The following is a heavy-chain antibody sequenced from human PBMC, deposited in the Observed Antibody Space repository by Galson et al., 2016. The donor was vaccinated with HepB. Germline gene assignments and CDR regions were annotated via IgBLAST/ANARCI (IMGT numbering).Heavy chain of an antibody. Sequence: SLRLACAASGCTFINYAMHWVRQAPVRGLECVSVITKDGSDKQYADSVKGRFTVSRDNSKNTLFLQMNSLRVEDTAVYYCAKMDCGRDCPRDYWGQGTLVTVSS. CDR2: ITKDGSDK. J-gene: IGHJ4*02. D-gene: IGHD2-21*02. CDR1: GCTFINYA. CDR3: AKMDCGRDCPRDY. V-gene: IGHV3-30*18.